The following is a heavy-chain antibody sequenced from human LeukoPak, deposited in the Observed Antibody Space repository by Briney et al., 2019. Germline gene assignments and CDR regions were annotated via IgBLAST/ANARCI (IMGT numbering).Heavy chain of an antibody. Sequence: GGSLRLSCAASGFTFSSYAMSWVRQAPGKGLEWVSAISGSGGSTYYADSVKGRFTISRDNSKNTLYLQMDSLRAEDTAVYYCAKDPTRGYSYSTNWGQGTLVTVSS. CDR3: AKDPTRGYSYSTN. J-gene: IGHJ4*02. V-gene: IGHV3-23*01. D-gene: IGHD5-18*01. CDR1: GFTFSSYA. CDR2: ISGSGGST.